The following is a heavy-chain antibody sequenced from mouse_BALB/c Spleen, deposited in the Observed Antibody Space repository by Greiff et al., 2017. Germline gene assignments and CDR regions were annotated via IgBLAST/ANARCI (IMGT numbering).Heavy chain of an antibody. CDR2: ISSGSSTI. V-gene: IGHV5-17*02. Sequence: EVKLMESGGGLVQPGGSRKLSCAASGFTFSSFGMHWVRQAPEKGLEWVAYISSGSSTIYYADTVKGRFTISRDNPKNTLFLQMTSLRSEDTAMYYCARSHYYGSSYVAYWGQGTLVTVSA. J-gene: IGHJ3*01. D-gene: IGHD1-1*01. CDR1: GFTFSSFG. CDR3: ARSHYYGSSYVAY.